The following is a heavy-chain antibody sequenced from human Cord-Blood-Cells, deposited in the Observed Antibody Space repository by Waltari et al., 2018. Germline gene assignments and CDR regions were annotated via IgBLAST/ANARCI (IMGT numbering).Heavy chain of an antibody. CDR3: ARDSLTFRYYDFWSGYYGGAFDI. CDR1: GYTFTSYY. D-gene: IGHD3-3*01. J-gene: IGHJ3*02. CDR2: INPSSGST. V-gene: IGHV1-46*01. Sequence: QVQLVQSGAEVKKPGASGKVSCKASGYTFTSYYMHLVRQAPGHGLEWMGIINPSSGSTSDAQKFQGRVTMTRDTSTSTVYMELSSLRSEDTAVYYCARDSLTFRYYDFWSGYYGGAFDIWGQGTMVTVSS.